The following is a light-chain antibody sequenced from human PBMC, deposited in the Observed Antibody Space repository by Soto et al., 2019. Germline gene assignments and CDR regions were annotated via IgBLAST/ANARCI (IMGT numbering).Light chain of an antibody. V-gene: IGKV3D-15*03. CDR2: RAS. Sequence: EIVMTQSPVTLSVSPGERVTLSCRASQNVNINLAWYQQRPGQAPRVLIYRASNRASGIPDRFSGSGSGTDCTLTISILYPDDIALYYCQQYKDWPPLTFGGGTRVEIK. J-gene: IGKJ4*01. CDR3: QQYKDWPPLT. CDR1: QNVNIN.